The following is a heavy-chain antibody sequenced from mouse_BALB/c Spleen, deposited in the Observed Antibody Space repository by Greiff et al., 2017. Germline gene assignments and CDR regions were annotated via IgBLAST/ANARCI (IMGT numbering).Heavy chain of an antibody. D-gene: IGHD2-10*01. Sequence: EVQLHQSGAELVRPGALVKLSCKASGFNIKDYYMHWVKQRPEQGLEWIGWIDPENGNTIYDPKFQGKASITADTSSNTAYLQLSSLTSEDTAVYYCARGAYYGNYGFAYWGQGTLVTVSA. CDR3: ARGAYYGNYGFAY. J-gene: IGHJ3*01. CDR1: GFNIKDYY. CDR2: IDPENGNT. V-gene: IGHV14-1*02.